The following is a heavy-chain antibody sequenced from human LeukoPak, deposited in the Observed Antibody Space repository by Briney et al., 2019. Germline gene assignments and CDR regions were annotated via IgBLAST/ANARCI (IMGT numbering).Heavy chain of an antibody. CDR3: ARGELATSKILFDY. D-gene: IGHD5-24*01. CDR2: IWYDGSND. V-gene: IGHV3-33*08. CDR1: GFTFSNAW. Sequence: PGGSLRLSCAASGFTFSNAWMSWVRQAPGKGLEWVAVIWYDGSNDCYADSVKGRFTISRDNSKNTLYLQMNSLRAEDTAVYYCARGELATSKILFDYWGQGTLVTVSS. J-gene: IGHJ4*02.